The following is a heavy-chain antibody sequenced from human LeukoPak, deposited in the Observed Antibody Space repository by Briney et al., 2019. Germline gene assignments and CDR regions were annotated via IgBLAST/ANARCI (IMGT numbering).Heavy chain of an antibody. CDR2: INPNSGGT. CDR3: ARQVRIQLWSRRGWFDP. Sequence: GASVRVSCKASGYTFTSYGISWVRQAPGQGLEWMGWINPNSGGTNYAQKFQGRVTMTRDTSISTAYLQWSSLKASDTAMYYCARQVRIQLWSRRGWFDPWGQGTLVTVSS. D-gene: IGHD5-18*01. J-gene: IGHJ5*02. CDR1: GYTFTSYG. V-gene: IGHV1-2*02.